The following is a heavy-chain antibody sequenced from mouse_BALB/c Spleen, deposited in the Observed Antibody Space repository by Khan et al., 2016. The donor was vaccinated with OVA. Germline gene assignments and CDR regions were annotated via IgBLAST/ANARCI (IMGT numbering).Heavy chain of an antibody. V-gene: IGHV9-3-1*01. Sequence: QIQLVQSGPELKKPGASVKISCKASGYTFSNFGMNWVKQAPGKGLEWIGWIITCSGDPTYAEDFKGRFAFSLETSSSTAYLQINNLKNEDTATCYCAGPYNSSYSKAYWGQGTSVTVAA. D-gene: IGHD2-12*01. CDR1: GYTFSNFG. J-gene: IGHJ4*01. CDR2: IITCSGDP. CDR3: AGPYNSSYSKAY.